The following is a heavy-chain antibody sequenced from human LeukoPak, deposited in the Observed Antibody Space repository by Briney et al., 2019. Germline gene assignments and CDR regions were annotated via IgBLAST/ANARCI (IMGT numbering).Heavy chain of an antibody. Sequence: SETLSLTCAVSGGSISSGGYSWSWIRQPPGKGLEWIGYIYHSGSTYYNPSLKSRVTISVDTSKNQFSLKLSSVTAADTAVYYCASAHGDTPSVDYWGQGTLVTVSS. CDR2: IYHSGST. CDR3: ASAHGDTPSVDY. V-gene: IGHV4-30-2*01. J-gene: IGHJ4*02. D-gene: IGHD7-27*01. CDR1: GGSISSGGYS.